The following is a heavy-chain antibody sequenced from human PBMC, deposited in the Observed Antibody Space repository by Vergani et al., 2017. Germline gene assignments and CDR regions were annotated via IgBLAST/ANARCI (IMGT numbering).Heavy chain of an antibody. D-gene: IGHD2-15*01. Sequence: EVQLVESGGGLVQPGRSLRLSCAASGFTFDDYAMHWVRQAPGKGLEWVSGISWNSGSIGYVDSVKGRFTISRDNAKNSLYLQMNSLRAEDTALYYCAREVVADKPYGMDVWGQGTTVTVSS. CDR2: ISWNSGSI. J-gene: IGHJ6*02. V-gene: IGHV3-9*01. CDR3: AREVVADKPYGMDV. CDR1: GFTFDDYA.